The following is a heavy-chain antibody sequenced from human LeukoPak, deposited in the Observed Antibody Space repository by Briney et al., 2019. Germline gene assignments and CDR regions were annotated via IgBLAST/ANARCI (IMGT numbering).Heavy chain of an antibody. CDR3: ARVDEYSSGWYASDTISSYYFDY. V-gene: IGHV1-2*02. J-gene: IGHJ4*02. CDR1: GYTFTGYY. Sequence: ASVKVSCKASGYTFTGYYMHWVRQAPGQGLEWMGWINPNSGGTNYAQKFQGRVTMTRDTSISTAYMELSRLRSDDTAVYYCARVDEYSSGWYASDTISSYYFDYWGQGTLVTVSS. CDR2: INPNSGGT. D-gene: IGHD6-19*01.